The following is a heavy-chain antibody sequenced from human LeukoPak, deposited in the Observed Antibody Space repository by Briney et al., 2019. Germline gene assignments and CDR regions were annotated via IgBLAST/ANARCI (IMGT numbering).Heavy chain of an antibody. CDR1: EFSFSIYA. CDR2: ISGLGGTT. D-gene: IGHD2/OR15-2a*01. J-gene: IGHJ4*02. Sequence: PGGSLRLSCAASEFSFSIYAMSWVRQAPGKGLEWVSVISGLGGTTYYADSVKGRFTISRDNSGNTLFLQMNSLRADDTALYYCAKGFKSSLLFLIWDWGQGTLVTVSS. V-gene: IGHV3-23*01. CDR3: AKGFKSSLLFLIWD.